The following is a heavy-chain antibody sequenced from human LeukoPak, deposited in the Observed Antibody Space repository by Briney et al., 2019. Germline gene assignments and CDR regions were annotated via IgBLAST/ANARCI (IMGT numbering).Heavy chain of an antibody. Sequence: PSETLSLTCTVSGGSISSGDYYWSWIRQPPGKGLEWIGYIYYSGSTYYNPSLKSRVTISVDTSKNQFSLKLSSVTAADTAVYYCARAPFFMTTGIDYWGQGTLVTVSS. CDR2: IYYSGST. V-gene: IGHV4-30-4*01. J-gene: IGHJ4*02. CDR1: GGSISSGDYY. CDR3: ARAPFFMTTGIDY. D-gene: IGHD4-17*01.